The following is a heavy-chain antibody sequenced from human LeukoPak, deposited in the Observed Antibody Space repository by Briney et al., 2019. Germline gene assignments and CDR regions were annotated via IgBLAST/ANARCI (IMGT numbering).Heavy chain of an antibody. J-gene: IGHJ4*02. CDR3: ASTDYGYSVF. CDR2: IYYSGST. CDR1: GGSISSYY. V-gene: IGHV4-39*01. Sequence: SETLSLTCTVSGGSISSYYWGWIRQPPGKGLEWIGSIYYSGSTYYNPSLKSRVTISVDTSKNQFSLKLSSVTAADTAMYYCASTDYGYSVFWGQGTLVTVSS. D-gene: IGHD3-10*01.